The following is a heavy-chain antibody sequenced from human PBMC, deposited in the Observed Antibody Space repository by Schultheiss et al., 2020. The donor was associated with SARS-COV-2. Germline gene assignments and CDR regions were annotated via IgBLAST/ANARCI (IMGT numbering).Heavy chain of an antibody. D-gene: IGHD5/OR15-5a*01. Sequence: SQTLSLTCTVSGASISSYYWSWIRQPPGKGLEWIGYIYYSGSTNYNPSLKSRVTISVDTSKNQFSLKLSSVTAADTAVYYCARRESSTDFDYWGQGTLVTVSS. J-gene: IGHJ4*02. CDR3: ARRESSTDFDY. V-gene: IGHV4-59*01. CDR1: GASISSYY. CDR2: IYYSGST.